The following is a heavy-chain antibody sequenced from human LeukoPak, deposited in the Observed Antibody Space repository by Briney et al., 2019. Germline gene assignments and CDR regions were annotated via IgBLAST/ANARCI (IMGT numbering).Heavy chain of an antibody. Sequence: GGSLRLSCSASGFTFSSYAMHWVRQAPGKGLEYVSTISSSGGSTYYIDSVKGGFTISRDSSKNTLYLQMSSLRAEDTAVYYCAFLGGGWLDAFDIWGQGTMVTVSS. CDR1: GFTFSSYA. CDR2: ISSSGGST. CDR3: AFLGGGWLDAFDI. D-gene: IGHD5-24*01. J-gene: IGHJ3*02. V-gene: IGHV3-64D*09.